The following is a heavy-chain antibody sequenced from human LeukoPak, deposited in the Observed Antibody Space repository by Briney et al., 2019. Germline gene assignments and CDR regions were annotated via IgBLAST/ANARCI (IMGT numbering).Heavy chain of an antibody. D-gene: IGHD6-13*01. Sequence: SETLSLTCTVSGGSISSYYWSWIRQPPGKGLEWIGYIYYSGSTNYNPSLKSRVTISVDTSKNQFSLKLSSVTAADTAVYYCARVSEYSSSWADWYFDPWGRGTLVTVSS. J-gene: IGHJ2*01. CDR1: GGSISSYY. V-gene: IGHV4-59*01. CDR2: IYYSGST. CDR3: ARVSEYSSSWADWYFDP.